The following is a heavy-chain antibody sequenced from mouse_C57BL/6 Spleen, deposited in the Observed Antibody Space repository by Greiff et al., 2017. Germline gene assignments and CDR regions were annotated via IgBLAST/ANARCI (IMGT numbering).Heavy chain of an antibody. Sequence: EVQLMESGPGLVKPSQSLSLTCSVTGYSITSGYYWNWIRQFPGNKLEWMGYISYDGSNNYNPSLKNRISITRDTSKNQFFLKLNSVTTEDTATYYCARAPYYSNYVGIWFAYWGQGTLVTVSA. D-gene: IGHD2-5*01. CDR1: GYSITSGYY. CDR3: ARAPYYSNYVGIWFAY. V-gene: IGHV3-6*01. CDR2: ISYDGSN. J-gene: IGHJ3*01.